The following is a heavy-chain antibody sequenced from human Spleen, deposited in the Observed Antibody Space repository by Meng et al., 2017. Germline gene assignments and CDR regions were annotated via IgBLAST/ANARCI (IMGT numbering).Heavy chain of an antibody. J-gene: IGHJ5*02. V-gene: IGHV4-4*02. CDR2: IYHSGST. CDR3: ASQVFSGLNWFGP. D-gene: IGHD3-10*01. CDR1: GYSISRGHW. Sequence: VQLQEAGPGLVRASGTLSLTCAVSGYSISRGHWWSWVREPPGKGLEWIGEIYHSGSTNYNPSLKSRVTMSVDKSKNQFSLKLSSVTAADTAVYYCASQVFSGLNWFGPWGQGTLVTVSS.